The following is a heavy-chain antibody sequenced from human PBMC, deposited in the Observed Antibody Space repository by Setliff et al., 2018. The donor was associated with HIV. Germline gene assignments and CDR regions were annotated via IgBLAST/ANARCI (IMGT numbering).Heavy chain of an antibody. Sequence: SETLSLTCTVSGGSISSYYWSWIRQPPGKGLEWIGYIYYSGSTNYNPSLKSRVTISVGTSKNQFSLKLSSVTAADTAVYYCARLGRGTYYYDSSGYLYAFDIWGQGTMVTVS. CDR3: ARLGRGTYYYDSSGYLYAFDI. V-gene: IGHV4-59*08. CDR1: GGSISSYY. CDR2: IYYSGST. D-gene: IGHD3-22*01. J-gene: IGHJ3*02.